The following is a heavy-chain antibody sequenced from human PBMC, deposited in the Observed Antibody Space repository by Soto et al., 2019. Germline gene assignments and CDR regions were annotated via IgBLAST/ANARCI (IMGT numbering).Heavy chain of an antibody. V-gene: IGHV3-23*01. CDR1: GFTFSSYA. D-gene: IGHD2-8*02. CDR2: VSAGGDMT. CDR3: ARGDRGVSGSPASYYYSGLDV. J-gene: IGHJ6*02. Sequence: DVQLLESGGHLVQPGGSLRLSCAASGFTFSSYAMSWVRQAPGKGLEWVSSVSAGGDMTYYSDSVKGRFTISRDNSNNALLLQMNSLRIEDTALYYCARGDRGVSGSPASYYYSGLDVWGHGTTVTVS.